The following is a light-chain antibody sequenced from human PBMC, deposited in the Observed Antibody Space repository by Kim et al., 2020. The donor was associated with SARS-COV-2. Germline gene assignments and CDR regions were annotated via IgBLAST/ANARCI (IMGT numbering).Light chain of an antibody. J-gene: IGKJ4*01. Sequence: DIVMTQSPDSLAVSLGERATINCKSSQSVLSSSNNKNYVAWYQQKPGQPPKLLIYWTSIREFGVPDRFSGRGSGTDFTLTISSLQAEDVAVYHCKQYNIVPLTFGGGHKLEI. V-gene: IGKV4-1*01. CDR3: KQYNIVPLT. CDR1: QSVLSSSNNKNY. CDR2: WTS.